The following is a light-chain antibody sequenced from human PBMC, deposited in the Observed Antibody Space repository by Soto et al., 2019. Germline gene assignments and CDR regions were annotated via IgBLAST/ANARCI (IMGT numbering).Light chain of an antibody. CDR2: AAS. J-gene: IGKJ4*01. Sequence: IVVKKSPGTLSLSTGERATLSCGASQSVSSNSLAWHQQKPGQAPRLLMYAASSRAAGIPDRFSGSGSGTDFTLSISRLEPEDFAVYYCQQYASSPLLTFGGGTKVAIK. CDR1: QSVSSNS. CDR3: QQYASSPLLT. V-gene: IGKV3-20*01.